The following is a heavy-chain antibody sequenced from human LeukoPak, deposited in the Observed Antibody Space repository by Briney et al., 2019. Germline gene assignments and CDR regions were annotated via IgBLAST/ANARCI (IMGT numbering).Heavy chain of an antibody. CDR3: SLTRRYSYGPNIDY. CDR2: IIPIFGTA. Sequence: SVKVSCKASGGTFSSYAISWVGQAPGQGHEWMGRIIPIFGTANYAQKFQGRVTITTDESTSTAYMELSSLRSEDTAVYYCSLTRRYSYGPNIDYWGQGTLVTVSS. CDR1: GGTFSSYA. D-gene: IGHD5-18*01. V-gene: IGHV1-69*05. J-gene: IGHJ4*02.